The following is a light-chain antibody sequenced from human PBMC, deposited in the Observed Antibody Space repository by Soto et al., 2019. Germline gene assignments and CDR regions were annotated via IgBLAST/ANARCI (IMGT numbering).Light chain of an antibody. V-gene: IGLV1-40*01. J-gene: IGLJ2*01. CDR1: SSNIGAGYD. CDR3: QSYDSSLSGSKVV. CDR2: GNS. Sequence: SVLTQPPSVSGAQGQRITISCTGSSSNIGAGYDVHWYQQLPGTAPKRLIYGNSNRPSGVPDRFSGSKSGTSASLAITGLQAEDEADYYCQSYDSSLSGSKVVFGGGTKLTVL.